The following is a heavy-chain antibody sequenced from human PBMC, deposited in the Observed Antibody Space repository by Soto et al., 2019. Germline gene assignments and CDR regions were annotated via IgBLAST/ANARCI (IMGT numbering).Heavy chain of an antibody. CDR1: GFTFSNAW. J-gene: IGHJ4*02. Sequence: EVQLVESGGGLVKPGGSLRLSCAASGFTFSNAWMSWVRQAPGKGLEWVGRIKSKTDGGTTDYAAPVKGRFTISRDDSKNTLYLQMNSLKTEDTAVYYCTTTLWGEHFQDDWGQGTLVTVSS. CDR2: IKSKTDGGTT. D-gene: IGHD3-16*01. V-gene: IGHV3-15*01. CDR3: TTTLWGEHFQDD.